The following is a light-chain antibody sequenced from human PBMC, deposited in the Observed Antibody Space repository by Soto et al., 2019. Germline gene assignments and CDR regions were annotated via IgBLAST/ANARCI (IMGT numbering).Light chain of an antibody. J-gene: IGLJ2*01. CDR2: DVS. CDR3: SSYTSSSTLVV. V-gene: IGLV2-14*01. CDR1: SSDVGGYNY. Sequence: QSVLTQPASVSGSPGQSITISCTGTSSDVGGYNYVSWYQQHPGKAPKLMIYDVSNRPSGVSNRFSGSKSGNTASLTISGLQAEDEADYYYSSYTSSSTLVVFGGGTQLTVL.